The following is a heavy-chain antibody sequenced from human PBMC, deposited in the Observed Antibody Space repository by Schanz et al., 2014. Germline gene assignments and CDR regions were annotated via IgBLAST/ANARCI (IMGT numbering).Heavy chain of an antibody. CDR3: AKGSRSGSKVMDV. D-gene: IGHD3-10*01. CDR2: IPWNGAAI. J-gene: IGHJ6*03. V-gene: IGHV3-9*01. CDR1: GFNFSDYA. Sequence: EVHLLESGGGLVPPGGSLRLSCAASGFNFSDYAMGWVRQARGKGLEWVSNIPWNGAAIGYAGSVRGRFTISRDSAKNSLYLQMNSLRPEDTALYYCAKGSRSGSKVMDVWGKGTTVTVSS.